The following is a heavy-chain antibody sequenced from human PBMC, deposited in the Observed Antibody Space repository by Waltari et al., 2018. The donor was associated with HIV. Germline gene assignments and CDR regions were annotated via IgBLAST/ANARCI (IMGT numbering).Heavy chain of an antibody. Sequence: VQLVECGRGLVQPARALSLPCASSGVPVTGSCIPWVRHAPGKGRVGVSRNNSDGSITSHAASVKGRFTISRDNARNTLYLQMNSLGAEDTAMYYCAKGGTSGYTFGFGRWGQGTLVTVSS. CDR1: GVPVTGSC. CDR2: NNSDGSIT. CDR3: AKGGTSGYTFGFGR. D-gene: IGHD5-18*01. J-gene: IGHJ1*01. V-gene: IGHV3-74*01.